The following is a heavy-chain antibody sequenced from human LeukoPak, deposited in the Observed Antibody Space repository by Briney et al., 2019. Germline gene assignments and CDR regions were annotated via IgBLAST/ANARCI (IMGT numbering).Heavy chain of an antibody. CDR1: GFTFSSYG. CDR3: ARDRYSILVEYYCYYMDV. V-gene: IGHV3-23*01. CDR2: ISGSGGST. D-gene: IGHD4-11*01. Sequence: GGTLRLSCAASGFTFSSYGMSWVRQAPGKGLEWASAISGSGGSTYYAGSVKGRFTISRDNAKNSLYLQMNSLRAEDTAVYYCARDRYSILVEYYCYYMDVWGKGTTVTVSS. J-gene: IGHJ6*03.